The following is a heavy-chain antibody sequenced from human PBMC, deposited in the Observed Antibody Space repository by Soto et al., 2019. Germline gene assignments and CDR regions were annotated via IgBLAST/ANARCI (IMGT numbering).Heavy chain of an antibody. Sequence: SVKVSCKASGGTFSSSALNWVRQAPGQGLEWMGGIIPMLGTANYAQKFQGRVTITADKSTKAAYMELSSLRSEDTAVYYCTRGVPSNAYFDYWGQGTLVTVSS. CDR2: IIPMLGTA. V-gene: IGHV1-69*10. J-gene: IGHJ4*02. D-gene: IGHD3-10*01. CDR3: TRGVPSNAYFDY. CDR1: GGTFSSSA.